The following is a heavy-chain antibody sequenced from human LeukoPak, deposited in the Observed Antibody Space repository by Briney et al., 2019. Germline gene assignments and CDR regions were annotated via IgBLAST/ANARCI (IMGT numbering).Heavy chain of an antibody. CDR2: IKQDGSEK. CDR3: ARAHGSGSYPRYFDY. D-gene: IGHD3-10*01. Sequence: PGGSLRLSCAASGFTFSSYWMSWVRQPPGKGREGVANIKQDGSEKYYVDSVKGRFTISRDNAKNSLYLQMNSLRAEDTAVYYCARAHGSGSYPRYFDYWGQGTLVTVSS. CDR1: GFTFSSYW. J-gene: IGHJ4*02. V-gene: IGHV3-7*01.